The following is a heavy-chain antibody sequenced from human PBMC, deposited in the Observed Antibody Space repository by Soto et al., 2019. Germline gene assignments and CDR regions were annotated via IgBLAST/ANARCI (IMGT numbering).Heavy chain of an antibody. V-gene: IGHV4-34*01. CDR1: GGSFSGYY. CDR2: INHSGST. J-gene: IGHJ5*02. D-gene: IGHD6-13*01. CDR3: ARQHEAAPADNWFDP. Sequence: SETLSLTCAVYGGSFSGYYWSWIRPPPGKGLEWIGEINHSGSTNYNPSLKSRVTISVDTSKNQFSLKLSSVTAADTAVYYCARQHEAAPADNWFDPWGQGTLVTVSS.